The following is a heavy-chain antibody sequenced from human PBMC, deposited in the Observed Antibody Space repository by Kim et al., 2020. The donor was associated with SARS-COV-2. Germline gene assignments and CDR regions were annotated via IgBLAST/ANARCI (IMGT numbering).Heavy chain of an antibody. CDR1: GGSISSSSYY. J-gene: IGHJ6*01. D-gene: IGHD1-26*01. CDR2: IYYSGST. V-gene: IGHV4-39*01. CDR3: ARHVVGASDYYYYGMD. Sequence: SETLSLTCTVSGGSISSSSYYWGWIRQPPGKGLEWIGSIYYSGSTYYNPSLKSRVTISVDTSKNQFSLKLSSVTAADTAVYYCARHVVGASDYYYYGMD.